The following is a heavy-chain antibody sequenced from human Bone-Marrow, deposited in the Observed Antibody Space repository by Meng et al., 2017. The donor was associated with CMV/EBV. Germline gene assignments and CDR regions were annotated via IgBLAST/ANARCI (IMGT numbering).Heavy chain of an antibody. Sequence: GESLKISCVGSEFTFSYYGMHWVRQAPGKGLEWVAFIWNDGSDAYYADSVKGRFISSRDNSESTLYLHMHSLRGDDTAVYYCAKDGNGYNLGYWGQGTLVTVSS. CDR3: AKDGNGYNLGY. V-gene: IGHV3-30*02. J-gene: IGHJ4*02. CDR2: IWNDGSDA. D-gene: IGHD1-1*01. CDR1: EFTFSYYG.